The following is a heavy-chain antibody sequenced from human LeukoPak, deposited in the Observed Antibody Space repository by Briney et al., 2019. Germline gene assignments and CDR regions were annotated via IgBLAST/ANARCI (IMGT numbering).Heavy chain of an antibody. D-gene: IGHD2-2*01. CDR2: IDYSGST. CDR3: ARARKVVPAANDY. CDR1: GGSISSSSYF. V-gene: IGHV4-39*07. Sequence: SETLSLTCTVSGGSISSSSYFCGWIRQPPGKGLEWIGSIDYSGSTYYNPSLKSRVTISVDRSKNQFSLKLSSVTAADTAVYYCARARKVVPAANDYWGQGTLVTVSS. J-gene: IGHJ4*02.